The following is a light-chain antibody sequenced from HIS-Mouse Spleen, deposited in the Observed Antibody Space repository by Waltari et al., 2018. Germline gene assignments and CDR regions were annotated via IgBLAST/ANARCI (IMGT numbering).Light chain of an antibody. CDR2: GAS. CDR3: QQYGSSSWT. CDR1: QSVSSSY. V-gene: IGKV3-20*01. Sequence: EIVLTQSPGTLSLSPVERATLSCRASQSVSSSYLAWYQQKPGQDPRLLIYGASSRATGIPDRFSGSGSGTDFTLTISRLEPEDFAVYYCQQYGSSSWTFGQGTKVEIK. J-gene: IGKJ1*01.